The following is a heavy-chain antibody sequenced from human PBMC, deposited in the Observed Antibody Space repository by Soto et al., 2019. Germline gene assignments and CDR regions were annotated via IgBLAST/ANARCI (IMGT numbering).Heavy chain of an antibody. Sequence: PVKVSCKASGGTFSTYGIGWVRQAPGQGLEWMGGIIPMFGSAKYAQKFQGRVTITADESTNTLYMELSSLRSEDTAVYYCARGTFYYDSSGYRHFDYWGQGTLVTVSS. CDR1: GGTFSTYG. CDR3: ARGTFYYDSSGYRHFDY. D-gene: IGHD3-22*01. J-gene: IGHJ4*02. CDR2: IIPMFGSA. V-gene: IGHV1-69*13.